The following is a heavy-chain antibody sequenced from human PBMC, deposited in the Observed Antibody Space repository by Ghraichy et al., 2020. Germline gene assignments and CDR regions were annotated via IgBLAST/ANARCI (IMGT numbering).Heavy chain of an antibody. V-gene: IGHV1-3*01. CDR1: GYTVTGYS. CDR3: VRMGIYYGSGSLNNIDAFDI. D-gene: IGHD3-10*01. CDR2: ITGANDHT. J-gene: IGHJ3*02. Sequence: ASVKVSCKASGYTVTGYSIHWVRQAPGQRLEWMGRITGANDHTKSLQKFQGRLTITRDTSANTVYMELRSLTLEDTAVYYCVRMGIYYGSGSLNNIDAFDIWGQGTMITVS.